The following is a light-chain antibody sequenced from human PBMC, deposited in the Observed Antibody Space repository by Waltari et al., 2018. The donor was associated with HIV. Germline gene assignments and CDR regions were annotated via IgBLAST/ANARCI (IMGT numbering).Light chain of an antibody. CDR1: QSVSSSY. V-gene: IGKV3-20*01. Sequence: EIVLTQSPGPLSLSPGARATLSCRARQSVSSSYLAWYQQQPGQAPRLLIYGASTRATGIPDRFSGSGSGTDFTLTISRLEPEDFAVYYCQQYGSSLIYTFGQGTKLEIK. CDR2: GAS. J-gene: IGKJ2*01. CDR3: QQYGSSLIYT.